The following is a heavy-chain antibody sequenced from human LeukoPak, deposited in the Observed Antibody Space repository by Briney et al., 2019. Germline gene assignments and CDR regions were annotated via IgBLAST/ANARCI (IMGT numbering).Heavy chain of an antibody. Sequence: GGSLRLSCAASGFTFSTYWMTWVRQAPGKGLEWVANIREDGSEKCYVDSVKGRFTISRDNAKNSLYLQMNSLRAEDTAVYYCARASGSYPFDYWGQGTLVTVSS. CDR3: ARASGSYPFDY. D-gene: IGHD1-26*01. CDR2: IREDGSEK. J-gene: IGHJ4*02. CDR1: GFTFSTYW. V-gene: IGHV3-7*03.